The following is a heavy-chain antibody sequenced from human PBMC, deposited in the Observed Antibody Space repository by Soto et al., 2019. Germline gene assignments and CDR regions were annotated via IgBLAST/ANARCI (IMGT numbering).Heavy chain of an antibody. J-gene: IGHJ6*02. CDR1: GYSFTSYG. CDR3: ARDGGAWFYYDFWSRYPKGV. V-gene: IGHV1-18*01. Sequence: GASVKVSCKASGYSFTSYGISWVRQAPGQGLEWMGWISAYNGNTNYAQKLQGRVTMTTDTSTSTAYMELRSLRSDDTAVYYCARDGGAWFYYDFWSRYPKGVWGQGTTVTVSS. D-gene: IGHD3-3*01. CDR2: ISAYNGNT.